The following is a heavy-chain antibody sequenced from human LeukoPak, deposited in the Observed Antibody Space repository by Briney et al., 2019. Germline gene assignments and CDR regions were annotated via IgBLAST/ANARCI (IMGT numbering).Heavy chain of an antibody. CDR1: GGSISSRSYY. V-gene: IGHV4-39*01. CDR2: IYYSGTT. J-gene: IGHJ4*02. CDR3: ARRRGYYFDY. Sequence: PSETLSLTCTVSGGSISSRSYYWGWIRQPPGKGLEWIGSIYYSGTTYYNPSLKSRVTISVDTSKNQFSLKLSSVTAADTAVYYCARRRGYYFDYWGQGTLVTVSS.